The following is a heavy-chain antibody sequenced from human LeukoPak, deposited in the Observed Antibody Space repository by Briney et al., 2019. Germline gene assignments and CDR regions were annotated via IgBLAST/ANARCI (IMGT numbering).Heavy chain of an antibody. CDR1: GYTFTSYG. CDR2: ISAYNGNT. CDR3: ARGFRQYDSSGYPLSY. Sequence: ASVKVSCKASGYTFTSYGISWVRQAPGQGLEWMGWISAYNGNTNYAQKPQGRVTMTTDTSTSTAYMELRSLRSDDTAVYYCARGFRQYDSSGYPLSYWGQGTLVTVSS. V-gene: IGHV1-18*01. J-gene: IGHJ4*02. D-gene: IGHD3-22*01.